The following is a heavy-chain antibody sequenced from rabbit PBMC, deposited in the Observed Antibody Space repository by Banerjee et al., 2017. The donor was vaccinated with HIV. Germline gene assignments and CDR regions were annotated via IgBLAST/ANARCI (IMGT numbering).Heavy chain of an antibody. CDR1: GFTISDSYW. CDR2: IYSGDGST. Sequence: QEQLVESGGGLVQPEGSLTLTCTASGFTISDSYWTCWVRQAPGKGLEWIGCIYSGDGSTYYASWVNGRFTISKTSSTTVTLQMTSLTAADTAAYFCARDLGGVIGWNFNLWGPGTLVTVS. D-gene: IGHD1-1*01. CDR3: ARDLGGVIGWNFNL. V-gene: IGHV1S45*01. J-gene: IGHJ4*01.